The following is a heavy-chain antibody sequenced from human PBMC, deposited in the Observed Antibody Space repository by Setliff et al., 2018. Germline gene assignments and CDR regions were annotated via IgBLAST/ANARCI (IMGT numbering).Heavy chain of an antibody. Sequence: SETLSLTCTVSGDSISSRRSYWGWFRQPAGKGLEWIGQIYTSWSTNYNPSLKSRVTISLDTSKNQFSLSLSSVTAADTAVYYCARGRRSIAVAGTIRYYYYYMDVWGKGTTVTVSS. D-gene: IGHD6-19*01. J-gene: IGHJ6*03. CDR2: IYTSWST. V-gene: IGHV4-61*09. CDR3: ARGRRSIAVAGTIRYYYYYMDV. CDR1: GDSISSRRSY.